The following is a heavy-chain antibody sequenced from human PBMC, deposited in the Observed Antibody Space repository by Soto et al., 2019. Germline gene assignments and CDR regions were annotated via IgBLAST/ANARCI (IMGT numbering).Heavy chain of an antibody. J-gene: IGHJ4*02. CDR2: INPSGGST. Sequence: QVQLGQSGAEVKKPGASVKVSCKASGYTFTSYYMHWVRQAPGQGLEWMGIINPSGGSTSYAQKSQGRVTMTRDTSTSTVYMELSSLRSEDTAVYYCAGGQYDFWSGYLYYFDDWGQGTLVTVSS. CDR1: GYTFTSYY. CDR3: AGGQYDFWSGYLYYFDD. V-gene: IGHV1-46*03. D-gene: IGHD3-3*01.